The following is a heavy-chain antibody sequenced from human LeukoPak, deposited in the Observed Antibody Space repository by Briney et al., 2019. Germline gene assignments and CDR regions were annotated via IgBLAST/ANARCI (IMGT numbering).Heavy chain of an antibody. D-gene: IGHD6-13*01. V-gene: IGHV1-69*13. CDR3: AGEAAAGKGGYFDY. Sequence: GASVKVSCKASGGTFSSYAISWVRQGPGQGLEWMGGIIPILGTANYAQKFQGRVTITADESTSTAYMELSSLRSEETAVYYCAGEAAAGKGGYFDYWGQGTLVTVSS. CDR2: IIPILGTA. CDR1: GGTFSSYA. J-gene: IGHJ4*02.